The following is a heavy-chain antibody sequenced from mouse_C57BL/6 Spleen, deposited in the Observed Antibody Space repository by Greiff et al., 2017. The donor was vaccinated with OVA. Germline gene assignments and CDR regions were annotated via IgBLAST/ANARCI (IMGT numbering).Heavy chain of an antibody. V-gene: IGHV1-61*01. J-gene: IGHJ4*01. CDR1: GYTFTSYW. CDR2: IYPSDSET. D-gene: IGHD1-1*01. Sequence: VQLQQPGAELVRPGSSVKLSCKASGYTFTSYWMDWVKQRPGQGLEWIGNIYPSDSETHYNQKFKDKATLTVDKSSSTAYMQLSSLTSEDSAVYYCARKENYYGSSYGDYAMDYWGQGTLVTVSS. CDR3: ARKENYYGSSYGDYAMDY.